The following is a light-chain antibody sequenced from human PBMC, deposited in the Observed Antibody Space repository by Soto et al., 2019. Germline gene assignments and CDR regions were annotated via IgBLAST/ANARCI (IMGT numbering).Light chain of an antibody. Sequence: EIVLTQSPATLSVSPGERATLSCRASQSISSNLAWYQQKPGQAPRLLMYGASNRATGIPDRFSGSGSETDFTLTISRLEPEDFAVYYCQQYGTTRITFGQGTRLEI. V-gene: IGKV3-20*01. CDR3: QQYGTTRIT. CDR1: QSISSN. J-gene: IGKJ5*01. CDR2: GAS.